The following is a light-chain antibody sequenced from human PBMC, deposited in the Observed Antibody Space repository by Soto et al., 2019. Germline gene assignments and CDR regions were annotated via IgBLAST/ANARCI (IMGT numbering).Light chain of an antibody. CDR1: SSDVGGYNY. CDR3: SSYTTSSTHWV. Sequence: QSALPQPASVSGSPGQSITISCTGTSSDVGGYNYVSWYQQHPGKAPKLMIYEVSNRPSGVSNRFSGSKSGNTASLTISGLQAEDEADYYCSSYTTSSTHWVVGGGTQLTVL. V-gene: IGLV2-14*01. J-gene: IGLJ3*02. CDR2: EVS.